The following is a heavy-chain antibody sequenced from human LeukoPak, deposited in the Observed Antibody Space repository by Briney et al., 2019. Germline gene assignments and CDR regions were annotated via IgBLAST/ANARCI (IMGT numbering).Heavy chain of an antibody. V-gene: IGHV3-9*03. CDR3: TYMVRGVPH. CDR1: GFSLDDYT. J-gene: IGHJ4*02. D-gene: IGHD3-10*01. CDR2: IRWNSGLI. Sequence: GRSLRLSCAASGFSLDDYTMHCVRQAPREGLEWVSGIRWNSGLIGYADSVKGPFTISRDKAKNFLYLQMNSLRAEDMALYSCTYMVRGVPHWGQGTLVTVSS.